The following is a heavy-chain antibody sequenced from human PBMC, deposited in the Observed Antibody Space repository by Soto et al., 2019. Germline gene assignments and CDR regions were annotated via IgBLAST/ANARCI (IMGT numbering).Heavy chain of an antibody. CDR3: AKGVLSFHYGMEV. J-gene: IGHJ6*02. D-gene: IGHD3-10*01. CDR1: GFTFNTHP. V-gene: IGHV3-23*01. CDR2: ISSTAGRTS. Sequence: GGSLRLSCATSGFTFNTHPMTWVRQAPGKGLEWVSSISSTAGRTSSYADSVKGRFAISRDFSDNTVYLQMNNLRVDDTAVYFCAKGVLSFHYGMEVRGQGTTVTVSS.